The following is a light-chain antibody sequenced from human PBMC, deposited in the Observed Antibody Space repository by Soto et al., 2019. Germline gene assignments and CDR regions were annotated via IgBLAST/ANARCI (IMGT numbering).Light chain of an antibody. V-gene: IGLV1-44*01. J-gene: IGLJ2*01. CDR3: AAWDDSLNGPV. Sequence: QSVLTQPPSASGTPGLRVTISCSGSSSNIGSNTVHWYQQLPGTAPKLLIYNSNQRPSGVPDRFSGSKSGTSASLAISGLQSEDEADYYCAAWDDSLNGPVFGGGTKLTVL. CDR1: SSNIGSNT. CDR2: NSN.